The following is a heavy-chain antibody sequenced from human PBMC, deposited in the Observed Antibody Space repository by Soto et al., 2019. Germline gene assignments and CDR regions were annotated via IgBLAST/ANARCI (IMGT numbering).Heavy chain of an antibody. Sequence: GASVKISCKVSGYSYSKMSMQWMRKNPEKGLEWMGSFVGEDGQTMYAQKFQGRVTMTEDRTADTAYIEISSLRTDDTALYYGGPTAAPGHLDYW. CDR2: FVGEDGQT. CDR3: GPTAAPGHLDY. V-gene: IGHV1-24*01. J-gene: IGHJ4*01. CDR1: GYSYSKMS. D-gene: IGHD6-25*01.